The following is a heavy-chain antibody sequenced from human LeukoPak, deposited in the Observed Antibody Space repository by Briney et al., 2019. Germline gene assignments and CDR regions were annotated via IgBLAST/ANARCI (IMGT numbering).Heavy chain of an antibody. CDR1: GYTFTGYY. CDR3: ARDQAYYDFWSGYSYYYYYMDV. D-gene: IGHD3-3*01. CDR2: INPNSGGT. J-gene: IGHJ6*03. V-gene: IGHV1-2*06. Sequence: GASVKVSCKASGYTFTGYYMHWVRQAPGQGLEWMGRINPNSGGTNYAQKFQGRVTVTRDTSISTAYMELSRLRSDDTAVYYCARDQAYYDFWSGYSYYYYYMDVWGKGTTVTVSS.